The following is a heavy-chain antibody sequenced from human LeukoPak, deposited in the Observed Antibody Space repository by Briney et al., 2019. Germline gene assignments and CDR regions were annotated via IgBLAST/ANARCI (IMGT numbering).Heavy chain of an antibody. J-gene: IGHJ3*02. CDR2: TYYRSKWYN. D-gene: IGHD6-13*01. CDR1: GDTVSSNSAA. CDR3: AAAAGAAPGTAFDI. Sequence: SQTLSLTCAISGDTVSSNSAAWNWIRQSPSRGLEWLGRTYYRSKWYNDYAVSVKSRITINPDTSKNQFSLQLNSVTPEDTAVYYCAAAAGAAPGTAFDIWGQGTMVTVSS. V-gene: IGHV6-1*01.